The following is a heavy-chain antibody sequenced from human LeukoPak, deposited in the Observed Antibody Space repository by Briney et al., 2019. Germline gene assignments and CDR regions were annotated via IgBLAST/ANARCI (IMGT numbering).Heavy chain of an antibody. Sequence: PLASVKVSCKASGYTFTSYGISWVRQAPGQGLEWMGGIIPIFGTANYAQKFQGRVTITTDESTSTAYMELSSLRSEDTAVYYCARCKGGTYYYDSSGYSPVYYYYYYYMDVWGKGTTVTVSS. CDR1: GYTFTSYG. V-gene: IGHV1-69*05. CDR3: ARCKGGTYYYDSSGYSPVYYYYYYYMDV. CDR2: IIPIFGTA. D-gene: IGHD3-22*01. J-gene: IGHJ6*03.